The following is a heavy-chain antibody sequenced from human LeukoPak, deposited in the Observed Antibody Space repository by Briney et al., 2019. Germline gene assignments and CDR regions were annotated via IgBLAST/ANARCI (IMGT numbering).Heavy chain of an antibody. CDR3: AKDVGKWESLHFFDY. Sequence: GGSLRLSCLTSGFTLSTNAMSWVRQAPGKGLEWISGISGSGASTYYADSVKGRFTISRDDSRNTLYLQMNSLRGDDPAVYYCAKDVGKWESLHFFDYWGQGTLVTVSS. D-gene: IGHD1-26*01. J-gene: IGHJ4*02. V-gene: IGHV3-23*01. CDR2: ISGSGAST. CDR1: GFTLSTNA.